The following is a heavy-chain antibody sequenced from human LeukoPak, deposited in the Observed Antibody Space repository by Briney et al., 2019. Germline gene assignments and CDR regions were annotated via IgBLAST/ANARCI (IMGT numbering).Heavy chain of an antibody. Sequence: GGSLRLSCAASGFTFRTYWMSWVRQAPGKGLEWVANIDQDGSEKYYVDSVKGRFTISRDNAKNSLYLQMNSLRDEDTAVYYCARSREMYATGPFDYWGQGALVTVSS. CDR3: ARSREMYATGPFDY. V-gene: IGHV3-7*03. CDR2: IDQDGSEK. D-gene: IGHD2-8*01. J-gene: IGHJ4*02. CDR1: GFTFRTYW.